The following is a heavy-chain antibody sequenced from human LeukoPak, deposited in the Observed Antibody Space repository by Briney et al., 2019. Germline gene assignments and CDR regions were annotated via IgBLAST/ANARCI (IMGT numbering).Heavy chain of an antibody. V-gene: IGHV3-9*01. CDR1: GFTFDDYA. CDR2: ISWNSGSI. J-gene: IGHJ4*02. CDR3: AKDRLRLGELSFYFDY. D-gene: IGHD3-16*02. Sequence: PGRSLRLSCAASGFTFDDYAMHWVRQAPGKGLEWVSGISWNSGSIGYADSVKGRFTISRYNAKNSLYLQMNSLRAEDTALYYCAKDRLRLGELSFYFDYWGQGTLVTVSS.